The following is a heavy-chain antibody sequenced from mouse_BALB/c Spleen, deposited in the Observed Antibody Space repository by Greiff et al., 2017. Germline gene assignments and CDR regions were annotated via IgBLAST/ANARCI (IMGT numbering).Heavy chain of an antibody. D-gene: IGHD2-3*01. J-gene: IGHJ3*01. V-gene: IGHV7-3*02. CDR1: GFTFTDYY. CDR3: ARDGYSSY. Sequence: DVMLVESGGGLVQPGGSLRLSCATSGFTFTDYYMSWVRQPPGKALEWLGFIRNKANGYTTEYSASVKGRFTISRDNSQSILYLQMNTLRTEDSATYYCARDGYSSYWGQGTLVTVSA. CDR2: IRNKANGYTT.